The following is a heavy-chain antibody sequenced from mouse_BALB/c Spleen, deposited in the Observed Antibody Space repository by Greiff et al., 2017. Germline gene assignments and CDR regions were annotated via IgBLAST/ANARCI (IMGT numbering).Heavy chain of an antibody. J-gene: IGHJ4*01. CDR1: GFTFSSYA. Sequence: VQLVESGGGLVKPGGSLKLSCAASGFTFSSYAMSWVRQTPGKRLEWVASISSGGSTYYPDSVKGRFTIARDNARNILYLQMSSLRSEDTAMYYCAREDGGAMDYWGQGTSVTVSS. CDR2: ISSGGST. V-gene: IGHV5-6-5*01. D-gene: IGHD2-3*01. CDR3: AREDGGAMDY.